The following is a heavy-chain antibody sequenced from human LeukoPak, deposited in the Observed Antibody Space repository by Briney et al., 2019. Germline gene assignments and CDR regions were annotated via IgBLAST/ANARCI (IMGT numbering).Heavy chain of an antibody. CDR1: GFTFSDYY. J-gene: IGHJ4*02. CDR3: ASGLNTVTVPFDY. D-gene: IGHD4-17*01. V-gene: IGHV3-11*01. CDR2: ISSSGSTI. Sequence: PGGSLRLSCAASGFTFSDYYMSWIRQAPGKGLEWVSYISSSGSTIYYADSVKGRFTISRDNAKNSLYLQMNSLRAEDTAVYYCASGLNTVTVPFDYWGQGTLVTVSS.